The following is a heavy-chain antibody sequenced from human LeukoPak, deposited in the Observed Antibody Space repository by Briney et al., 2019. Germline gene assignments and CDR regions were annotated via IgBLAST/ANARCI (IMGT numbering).Heavy chain of an antibody. J-gene: IGHJ4*02. CDR2: MRYDGSNR. CDR3: AKSSPLPLRY. CDR1: GFTFSSYG. Sequence: PGGSLRLSCAASGFTFSSYGTHWVRQAPGKGLEWVAFMRYDGSNRNYADSVKGRFTISRDNSKNTLYLQMNSLRAEDTAVYYCAKSSPLPLRYWGQGTLVTVSS. V-gene: IGHV3-30*02.